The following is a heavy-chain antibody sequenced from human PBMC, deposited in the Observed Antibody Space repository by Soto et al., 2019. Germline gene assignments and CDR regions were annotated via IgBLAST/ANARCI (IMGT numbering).Heavy chain of an antibody. CDR2: INPNSGGT. CDR3: ARTHCSSTTCYVGSWDY. J-gene: IGHJ4*02. CDR1: GYTFTGYY. D-gene: IGHD2-2*01. Sequence: QVQLVQSGAEVKKPGASVKVSCRASGYTFTGYYMHWVRQAPGQGLEWMGWINPNSGGTNYAQNFQGWVTMTRDTPISTGYMELSRLRSDDTAVYYWARTHCSSTTCYVGSWDYWGQGTLVTVSS. V-gene: IGHV1-2*04.